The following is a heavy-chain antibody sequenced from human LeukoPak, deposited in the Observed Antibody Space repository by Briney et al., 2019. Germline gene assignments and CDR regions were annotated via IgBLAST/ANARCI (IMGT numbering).Heavy chain of an antibody. CDR2: INHSGST. D-gene: IGHD4-17*01. CDR3: ARQRRLRPYFDL. V-gene: IGHV4-39*01. J-gene: IGHJ2*01. Sequence: SETLSLTCTVSGGSISSSSYYWGWIRQPPGKGLEWIGEINHSGSTNYNPSLKSRVTISVDTSKNQFSLKLSSVTAADTAVYYCARQRRLRPYFDLWGRGTLVTVSS. CDR1: GGSISSSSYY.